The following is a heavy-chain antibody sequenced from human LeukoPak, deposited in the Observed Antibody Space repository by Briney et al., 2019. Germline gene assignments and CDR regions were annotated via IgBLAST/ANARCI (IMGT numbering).Heavy chain of an antibody. CDR2: INPHSGGT. V-gene: IGHV1-2*02. CDR1: GYTFTSYY. CDR3: AREMTTELLGCFDP. J-gene: IGHJ5*02. D-gene: IGHD4-17*01. Sequence: ASVKVSCKASGYTFTSYYMHWVRQAPGQGLEWMGWINPHSGGTNFAQNFQDRVTMTRDTSISTAYMELSRLRSDDTAVYYCAREMTTELLGCFDPWGQGTLVTVSS.